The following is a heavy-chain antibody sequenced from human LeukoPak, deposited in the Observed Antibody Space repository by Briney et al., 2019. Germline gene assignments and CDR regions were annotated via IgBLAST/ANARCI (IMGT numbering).Heavy chain of an antibody. Sequence: GGSPRLSCAASGFTVDSNYLSWVRQAPGKGLEWVSTIYTGGNTYYAASVKGRFTISRDFSKNTVFLHMNSLRAEDTAMYYCARGDDSGYYDYFDYWGQGPLVTVSS. D-gene: IGHD3-22*01. J-gene: IGHJ4*02. CDR2: IYTGGNT. CDR3: ARGDDSGYYDYFDY. V-gene: IGHV3-53*01. CDR1: GFTVDSNY.